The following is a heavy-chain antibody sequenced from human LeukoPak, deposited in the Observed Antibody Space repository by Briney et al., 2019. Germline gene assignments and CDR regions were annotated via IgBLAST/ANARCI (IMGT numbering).Heavy chain of an antibody. CDR1: GFTFSNYA. J-gene: IGHJ4*02. CDR3: ARVSDGSYYYY. V-gene: IGHV3-64*01. D-gene: IGHD1-26*01. CDR2: ISSTGGST. Sequence: GGSLRLSCAASGFTFSNYAMHWVRQRPGKGLEYVSGISSTGGSTHYANSVKGRFTISRDNSKNTLYFQMGSLRAEDMAVYCCARVSDGSYYYYWGQGTLVTVSS.